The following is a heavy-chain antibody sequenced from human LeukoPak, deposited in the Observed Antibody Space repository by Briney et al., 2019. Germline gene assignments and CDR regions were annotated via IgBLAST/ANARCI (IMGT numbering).Heavy chain of an antibody. Sequence: GGSLRLSCAASGFTFSSYGMHWVRQAPGKGLEWVAFTRYDGNNKYYADSVKGRFTISRDNSKNTLSLQMNSLRTEDTAVYYCARKYSGSYLVDYWGQGTLVTVSS. J-gene: IGHJ4*02. V-gene: IGHV3-30*02. CDR2: TRYDGNNK. D-gene: IGHD1-26*01. CDR1: GFTFSSYG. CDR3: ARKYSGSYLVDY.